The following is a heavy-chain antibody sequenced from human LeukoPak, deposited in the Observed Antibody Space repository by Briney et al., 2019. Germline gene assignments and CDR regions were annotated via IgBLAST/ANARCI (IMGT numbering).Heavy chain of an antibody. CDR3: AKAVRNYYGSGSHVGYNWFDP. V-gene: IGHV3-23*01. CDR1: GFTFSSYA. Sequence: QPGGSLRLSCAASGFTFSSYAMSCVRQAPGKGLEWVSAISGSGGSTYYADSVKGRFTISRDNSKNTLYLQMNSLRAEDTGVYYCAKAVRNYYGSGSHVGYNWFDPWGQGTLVTVSS. J-gene: IGHJ5*02. CDR2: ISGSGGST. D-gene: IGHD3-10*01.